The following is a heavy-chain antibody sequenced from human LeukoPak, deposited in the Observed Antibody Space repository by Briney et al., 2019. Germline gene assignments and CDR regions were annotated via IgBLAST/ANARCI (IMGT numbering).Heavy chain of an antibody. D-gene: IGHD6-13*01. J-gene: IGHJ4*02. Sequence: ASVKVSCEASGYTFTGYYMHWVRQAPGQGLEWMGWINPNSGGTNYAQKFQGRVTMTRDTSISTAYMELSRLRSDDTAVYYCARCFRTHSSSSPVPGYWGQGTLVTVSS. CDR2: INPNSGGT. CDR3: ARCFRTHSSSSPVPGY. V-gene: IGHV1-2*02. CDR1: GYTFTGYY.